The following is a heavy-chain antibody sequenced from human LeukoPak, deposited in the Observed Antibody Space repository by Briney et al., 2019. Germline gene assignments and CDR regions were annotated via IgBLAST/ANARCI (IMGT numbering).Heavy chain of an antibody. D-gene: IGHD3-10*01. CDR3: ARGKGSGSYRRFDY. CDR2: INPNSGGT. J-gene: IGHJ4*02. CDR1: GYTFTDYY. V-gene: IGHV1-2*02. Sequence: ASMKVSCKASGYTFTDYYMHWVRQAPGQGLEWMGWINPNSGGTNYAQKFQGGVTMTRDTSISTAYMELSSVRSDDTAVYYCARGKGSGSYRRFDYWGQGTLVTVSS.